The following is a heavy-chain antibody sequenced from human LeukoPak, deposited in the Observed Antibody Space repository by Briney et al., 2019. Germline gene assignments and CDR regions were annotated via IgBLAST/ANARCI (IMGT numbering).Heavy chain of an antibody. CDR2: FYHRGST. D-gene: IGHD3-10*01. CDR1: GGSISSSNW. CDR3: ARGLSSGTRAFDI. V-gene: IGHV4-4*02. J-gene: IGHJ3*02. Sequence: SGTLSLTCAVSGGSISSSNWWSWVRQPPGKGLEWIGEFYHRGSTNYNPSLKSRVTISVDKSKNQFSLKLSSVTAADTAVYYCARGLSSGTRAFDIWGQGTMVTVSS.